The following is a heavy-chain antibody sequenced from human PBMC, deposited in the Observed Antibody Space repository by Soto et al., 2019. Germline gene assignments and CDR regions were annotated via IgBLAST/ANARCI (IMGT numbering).Heavy chain of an antibody. CDR1: GGSISSGGYY. D-gene: IGHD2-21*02. V-gene: IGHV4-31*03. CDR3: ARAYCGGDCYKEINAFDI. J-gene: IGHJ3*02. Sequence: QVQLQESGPGLVKPSQTLSLTCTVSGGSISSGGYYWSWIRQHPGKGLEWIGYIYYSGSTYYNPSLKSRVTISGDTSKNQFSLKLSSVTAADTAVYYCARAYCGGDCYKEINAFDIWGQGTMVTVSS. CDR2: IYYSGST.